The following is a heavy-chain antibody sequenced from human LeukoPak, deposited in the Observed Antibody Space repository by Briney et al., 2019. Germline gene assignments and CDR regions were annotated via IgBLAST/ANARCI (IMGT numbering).Heavy chain of an antibody. D-gene: IGHD3-10*01. CDR2: INPNRGGT. Sequence: ASVRVSCEASGYTFTGYYMHCVREAPGQGLEWMGRINPNRGGTNYAQKSQGRVTITRDTSISTAYMEQSRVRSVDTAVYYCAREGGNYYGSGSYYSYGSQRTLLTVSS. CDR1: GYTFTGYY. J-gene: IGHJ4*02. V-gene: IGHV1-2*06. CDR3: AREGGNYYGSGSYYSY.